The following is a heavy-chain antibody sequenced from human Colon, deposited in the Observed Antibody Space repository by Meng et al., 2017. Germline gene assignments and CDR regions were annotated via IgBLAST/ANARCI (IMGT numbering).Heavy chain of an antibody. CDR2: IYLGGSP. V-gene: IGHV4-4*02. J-gene: IGHJ4*02. D-gene: IGHD1-7*01. Sequence: QGQLQEPGPGLVEPSGTLSLTCEVSGGSISSSQWWSWVRQPPGKGLEWIGQIYLGGSPAYSPSLKSRVDISVDKSKNQFYLSLFSVTAADTAVYYCGRDQGRELINHWGQGTLVTVSS. CDR1: GGSISSSQW. CDR3: GRDQGRELINH.